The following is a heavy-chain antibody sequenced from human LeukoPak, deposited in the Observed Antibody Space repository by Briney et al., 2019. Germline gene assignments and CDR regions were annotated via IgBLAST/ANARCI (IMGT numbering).Heavy chain of an antibody. CDR1: DGSISIIT. CDR3: VRDRELTY. CDR2: IYNSGST. V-gene: IGHV4-59*01. J-gene: IGHJ4*02. Sequence: SETLSLTCTVLDGSISIITGAGSGSPQEKGLEWIGYIYNSGSTNYNPSLKSRVTISADTSKNQFSLKLTSVTAADTAMYYCVRDRELTYWGQGTLVTVSS. D-gene: IGHD5-24*01.